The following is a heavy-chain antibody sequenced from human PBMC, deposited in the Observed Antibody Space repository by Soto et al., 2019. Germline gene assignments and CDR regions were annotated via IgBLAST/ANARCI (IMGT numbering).Heavy chain of an antibody. J-gene: IGHJ2*01. Sequence: ASVKVSCKTSGFTFIRHYIHWVRQAPGQAPEWMGEIGPQTGGTKYAQKWQGRVTITADTSANTVYLELSSLRSEDTAVYYCASTKYDSSAYYYWYLGLWGRGTLVTVAS. CDR2: IGPQTGGT. D-gene: IGHD3-22*01. V-gene: IGHV1-2*02. CDR3: ASTKYDSSAYYYWYLGL. CDR1: GFTFIRHY.